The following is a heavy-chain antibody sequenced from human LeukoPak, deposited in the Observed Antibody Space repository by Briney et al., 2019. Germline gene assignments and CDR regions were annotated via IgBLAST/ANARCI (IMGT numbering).Heavy chain of an antibody. Sequence: PGGSLRLSCAAPGFTFSSSAMSWVRQAPGKGLEWVSIISSSGGSTYYADSVKGRFTISRDNSKNTLYLQMNSLRAEDTAVYYCAKGGYSSGWRNYFDYWGQGTLVTVSS. J-gene: IGHJ4*02. CDR1: GFTFSSSA. D-gene: IGHD6-19*01. CDR3: AKGGYSSGWRNYFDY. CDR2: ISSSGGST. V-gene: IGHV3-23*01.